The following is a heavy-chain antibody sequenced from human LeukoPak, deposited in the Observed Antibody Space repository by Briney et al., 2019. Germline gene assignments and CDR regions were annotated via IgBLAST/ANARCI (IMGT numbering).Heavy chain of an antibody. V-gene: IGHV1-2*02. CDR3: ARVLYLGSSSLTGY. Sequence: ASVKVSCKASGYTFTGYYMHWVRQAPGQGLEWMGWINPNSGGTNYAQKFQGRVTMTRDTSISTAYMELSRLRSDDTAVYYCARVLYLGSSSLTGYWGQGTLVTVSS. D-gene: IGHD6-6*01. CDR2: INPNSGGT. J-gene: IGHJ4*02. CDR1: GYTFTGYY.